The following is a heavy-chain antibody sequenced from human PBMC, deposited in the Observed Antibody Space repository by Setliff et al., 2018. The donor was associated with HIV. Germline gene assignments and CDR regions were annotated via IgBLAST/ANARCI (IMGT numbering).Heavy chain of an antibody. CDR1: AGSFTSSNYY. V-gene: IGHV4-39*07. Sequence: SETLSLTCNVSAGSFTSSNYYWGWIRQPPGKGLEWIGSFHYSGSTSYSPSLRSRVTISVDTSKNQFSLRLSAVTAADTAVYYCASLTDYGGDSGSHWGQGTLVTVSS. D-gene: IGHD4-17*01. CDR2: FHYSGST. J-gene: IGHJ4*02. CDR3: ASLTDYGGDSGSH.